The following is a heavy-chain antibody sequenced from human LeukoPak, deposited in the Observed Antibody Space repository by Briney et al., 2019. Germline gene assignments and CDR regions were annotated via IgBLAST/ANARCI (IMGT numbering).Heavy chain of an antibody. CDR3: ARQGVVPAAILGWFDY. V-gene: IGHV1-18*01. CDR2: ISAYDGNT. D-gene: IGHD2-2*02. CDR1: GYTFTSYG. Sequence: ASVKVSCKASGYTFTSYGISWVRQAPGQGLEWMGWISAYDGNTNYAQKLQGRVTMTTDTSTSTAYMELRSLRSDDTAVYYCARQGVVPAAILGWFDYWGQGTLVTVSS. J-gene: IGHJ4*02.